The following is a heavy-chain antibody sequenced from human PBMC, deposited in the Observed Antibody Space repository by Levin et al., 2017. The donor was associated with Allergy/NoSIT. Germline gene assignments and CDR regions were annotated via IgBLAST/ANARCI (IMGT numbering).Heavy chain of an antibody. Sequence: PRASVKVSCKASGYTFTGYYMHWVRQAPGQGLEWMGWINPNNGVTNYAQKFQGRVTMTRDTSISTAYMELSRLRSDDTAVYYCARDRYGGDSSAWNAPRGYWGQGTRVTVSS. V-gene: IGHV1-2*02. CDR1: GYTFTGYY. J-gene: IGHJ4*02. CDR2: INPNNGVT. CDR3: ARDRYGGDSSAWNAPRGY. D-gene: IGHD6-19*01.